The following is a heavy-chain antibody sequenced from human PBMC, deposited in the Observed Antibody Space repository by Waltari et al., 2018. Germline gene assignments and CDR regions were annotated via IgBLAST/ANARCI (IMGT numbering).Heavy chain of an antibody. V-gene: IGHV3-74*01. D-gene: IGHD4-17*01. J-gene: IGHJ2*01. CDR2: SNSDGSSI. CDR3: ARGARRTSQTTGWWYFDL. CDR1: EFTFSLYW. Sequence: EVQLVESGGGLVQPGGSLRLSCEASEFTFSLYWMHWVRQVPGKGLEWVSSSNSDGSSISYADSGKGRFTISKDNARNTVYLQMNSLRAEDTAIYYCARGARRTSQTTGWWYFDLWGRGTLLTVSS.